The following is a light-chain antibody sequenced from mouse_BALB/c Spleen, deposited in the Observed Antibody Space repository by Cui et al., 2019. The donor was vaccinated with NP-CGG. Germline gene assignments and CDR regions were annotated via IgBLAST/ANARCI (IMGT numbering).Light chain of an antibody. CDR3: ALWYSNHWV. V-gene: IGLV1*01. CDR1: TGAVTTSNY. CDR2: GTN. J-gene: IGLJ1*01. Sequence: QAVVTQESALTTSPGETVTLNSRSRTGAVTTSNYANWVQEKPDHLFTGLIGGTNNRTPGVPARFSGSLIGDKAALTITGAQTEDEAIYFCALWYSNHWVFGGGTKLTVL.